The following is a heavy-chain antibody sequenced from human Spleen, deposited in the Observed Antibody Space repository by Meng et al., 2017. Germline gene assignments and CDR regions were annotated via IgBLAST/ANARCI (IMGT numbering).Heavy chain of an antibody. Sequence: SETLSLTCTVSGGSISSRGYYWGWIRQPPGQGLEWIGTIYYSGSAYYNPSLKSRVTISVDTSKNQFSLKLSSVTAADTAVYYCAREGSSSWRSDYWGQGTLVTVSS. V-gene: IGHV4-39*07. D-gene: IGHD6-13*01. CDR1: GGSISSRGYY. CDR2: IYYSGSA. J-gene: IGHJ4*02. CDR3: AREGSSSWRSDY.